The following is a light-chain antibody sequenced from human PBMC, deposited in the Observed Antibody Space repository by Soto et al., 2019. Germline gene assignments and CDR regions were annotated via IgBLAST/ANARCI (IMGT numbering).Light chain of an antibody. CDR1: QSISSW. J-gene: IGKJ1*01. Sequence: IQMTQSPSTLSASVGDRVTITCRASQSISSWLAWYQQKPGKVPKLLIYAASSLQSGVPSRFSGSGSGTDFTLTISSLQPEDFATYYCLQDYNYPWTFGQGTKVDIK. CDR3: LQDYNYPWT. V-gene: IGKV1-6*01. CDR2: AAS.